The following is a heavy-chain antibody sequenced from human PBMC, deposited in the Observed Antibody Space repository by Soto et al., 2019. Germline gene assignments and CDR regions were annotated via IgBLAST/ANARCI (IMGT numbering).Heavy chain of an antibody. Sequence: ESGGGLVQPGGSLRLSCAASGFTFSSYWMSWVRQAPGKGLEWVANIKQDGSEKYYVDSVKGRFTISRDNAKNSLYLQMNSLRAEDTAVYYCARDQRITIFGVVIATYAFDIWGQGTMVTVSS. J-gene: IGHJ3*02. D-gene: IGHD3-3*01. V-gene: IGHV3-7*03. CDR2: IKQDGSEK. CDR3: ARDQRITIFGVVIATYAFDI. CDR1: GFTFSSYW.